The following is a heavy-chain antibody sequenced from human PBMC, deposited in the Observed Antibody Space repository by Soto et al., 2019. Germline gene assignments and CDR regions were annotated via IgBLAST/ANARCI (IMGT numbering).Heavy chain of an antibody. CDR2: IYYSGST. Sequence: QVQLQESGPGLVKPSQTLSLTCTVSGGSISSGGYYWSWIRQHPGKGLEWIGYIYYSGSTYYNPSLKSRVTLSVATAKNQFSLKLSSVTAAATAVYYCAGGFCAHDYGDQRVEFDPWGQGTLVTVSS. V-gene: IGHV4-31*03. CDR1: GGSISSGGYY. J-gene: IGHJ5*02. CDR3: AGGFCAHDYGDQRVEFDP. D-gene: IGHD4-17*01.